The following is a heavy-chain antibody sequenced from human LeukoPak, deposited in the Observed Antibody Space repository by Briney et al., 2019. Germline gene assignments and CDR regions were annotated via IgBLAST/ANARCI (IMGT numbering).Heavy chain of an antibody. CDR1: GGSIRSYY. Sequence: SETLSLTCTVSGGSIRSYYWSWIRQPPGKGLEWIGYIYHSGSTYYNPSLKSRVTISVDRSKNQFSLKLSSVTAADTAVYYCARAPYGDYVDYWGQGTLVTVSS. J-gene: IGHJ4*02. V-gene: IGHV4-59*12. CDR3: ARAPYGDYVDY. CDR2: IYHSGST. D-gene: IGHD4-17*01.